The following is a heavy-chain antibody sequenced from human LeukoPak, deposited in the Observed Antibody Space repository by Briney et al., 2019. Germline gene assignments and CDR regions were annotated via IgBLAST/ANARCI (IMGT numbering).Heavy chain of an antibody. CDR2: TNPNTGGT. Sequence: ASVKVSCKASGYTFTGYYIHWVRQAPGEGLEWMGWTNPNTGGTNYAQKFQGRVTMTRDMSISTAYMDLSSLTSDDTAAYYCAREHCSTTTCLTSSNGAFDIWGQGTMVTVSS. J-gene: IGHJ3*02. CDR3: AREHCSTTTCLTSSNGAFDI. D-gene: IGHD2/OR15-2a*01. CDR1: GYTFTGYY. V-gene: IGHV1-2*02.